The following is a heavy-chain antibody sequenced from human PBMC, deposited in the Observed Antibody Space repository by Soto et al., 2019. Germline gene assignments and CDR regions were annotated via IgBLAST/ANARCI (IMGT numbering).Heavy chain of an antibody. V-gene: IGHV3-21*01. CDR3: EREDRITIPAVSDF. CDR1: GFAFNNYG. CDR2: ISKSDYT. Sequence: GGSLRLSCTVSGFAFNNYGINWVRQAPGKGLEWVSSISKSDYTYYSDSVKGRFTISRDNAKNSVSLQMNTLRVEDTAVYYCEREDRITIPAVSDFWGQGTLVTVSS. J-gene: IGHJ4*02. D-gene: IGHD2-2*01.